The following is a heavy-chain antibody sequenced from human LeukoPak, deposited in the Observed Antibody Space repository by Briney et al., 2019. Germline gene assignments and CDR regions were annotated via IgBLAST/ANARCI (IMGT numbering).Heavy chain of an antibody. CDR3: AYSSSSPEYFQH. CDR1: GFTFSSYA. D-gene: IGHD6-6*01. Sequence: PGGSLRLSCAASGFTFSSYAMSWVRQAPGKGLEWVSAISGSGGSTYYADSVKGRFTISRDNSKNTLYLQMNSLRAEDTAVYYCAYSSSSPEYFQHWGQGTLVTVSS. V-gene: IGHV3-23*01. CDR2: ISGSGGST. J-gene: IGHJ1*01.